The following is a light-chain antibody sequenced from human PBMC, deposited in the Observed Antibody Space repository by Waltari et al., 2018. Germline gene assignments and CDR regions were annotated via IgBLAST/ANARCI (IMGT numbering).Light chain of an antibody. V-gene: IGKV3-15*01. CDR2: DAS. Sequence: EVVMTQSPATLSVSPGERATLTCRASQSVNGDLAWYQQRPGQAPRLLIHDASTRATGIPVRFSGSGSGTEFTLTISSLQSEDSAIYCCQQYNNWPPTFGG. CDR1: QSVNGD. J-gene: IGKJ4*01. CDR3: QQYNNWPPT.